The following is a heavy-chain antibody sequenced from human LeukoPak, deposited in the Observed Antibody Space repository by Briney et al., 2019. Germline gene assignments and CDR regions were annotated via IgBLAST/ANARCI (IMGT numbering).Heavy chain of an antibody. CDR2: ISSGTSYI. V-gene: IGHV3-21*01. CDR3: ARAGNYYGRHTNWFDP. J-gene: IGHJ5*02. Sequence: SGGSLRLSCAASGFTFSSYSMNWVRQAPGKGLEWVSSISSGTSYIYYADSVKGRFTISRDNAKNSLYLQMNSLRAEDTAVYYCARAGNYYGRHTNWFDPWGQGTLVTVSS. D-gene: IGHD3-10*01. CDR1: GFTFSSYS.